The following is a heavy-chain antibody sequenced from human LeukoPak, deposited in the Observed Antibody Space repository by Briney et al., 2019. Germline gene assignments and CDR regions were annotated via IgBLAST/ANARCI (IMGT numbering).Heavy chain of an antibody. CDR1: GGSISSGDYY. Sequence: PSETLSLTCTVSGGSISSGDYYWSWIRQPPGKGLEWIGYIYYSGSTYYNPSLKSRVTISVDTSKNQFSLKLSSVTATDTAVYYCARGPKKAWFDHWGQGTLVTVSS. CDR3: ARGPKKAWFDH. J-gene: IGHJ5*02. CDR2: IYYSGST. V-gene: IGHV4-30-4*01.